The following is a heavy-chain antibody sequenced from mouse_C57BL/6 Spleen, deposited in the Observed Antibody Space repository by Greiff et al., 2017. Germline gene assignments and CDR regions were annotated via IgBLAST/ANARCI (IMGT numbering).Heavy chain of an antibody. CDR1: GYTFTDYN. D-gene: IGHD1-1*01. V-gene: IGHV1-18*01. J-gene: IGHJ3*01. CDR2: INPNNGGT. CDR3: AREDYYGSSFAY. Sequence: VQLQQSGPELVKPGASVKIPCKASGYTFTDYNMDWVKQSHGKSLEWIGDINPNNGGTIYNQKFKGKATLTVDKSSSTAYMELRSLTSEDTAVYYCAREDYYGSSFAYWGQGTLVTVSA.